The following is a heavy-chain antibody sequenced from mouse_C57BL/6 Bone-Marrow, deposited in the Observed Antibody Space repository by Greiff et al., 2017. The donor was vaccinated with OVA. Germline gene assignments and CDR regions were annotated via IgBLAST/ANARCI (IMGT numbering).Heavy chain of an antibody. V-gene: IGHV5-12*01. CDR2: ISNGGGST. J-gene: IGHJ4*01. Sequence: DVKLVESGGGLVQPGGSLKLSCAASGFTFSDYYMYWVRQTPEKRLEWVAYISNGGGSTYYPDTVKGRFTISIDNAKNTLYLQMSRLKSEDTAMYYCARRYDYDWAMDYWGQGTSVTVSS. CDR1: GFTFSDYY. CDR3: ARRYDYDWAMDY. D-gene: IGHD2-4*01.